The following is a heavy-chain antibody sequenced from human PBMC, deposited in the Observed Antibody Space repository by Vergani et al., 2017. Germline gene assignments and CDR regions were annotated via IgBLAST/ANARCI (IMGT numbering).Heavy chain of an antibody. J-gene: IGHJ4*02. CDR1: GFTFNRYG. CDR3: ARDLAYCHEGSGAL. V-gene: IGHV3-30*02. CDR2: VLFDGSNE. D-gene: IGHD2-21*01. Sequence: QVQLVQSGGGVVQTGGSLRLSCVASGFTFNRYGMQWVRQAPGKGLEWVAYVLFDGSNEYYADSVKGRFIVSIDNSNDALYLQMNSLRTDDTAVYYCARDLAYCHEGSGALGGQGSVVTVSS.